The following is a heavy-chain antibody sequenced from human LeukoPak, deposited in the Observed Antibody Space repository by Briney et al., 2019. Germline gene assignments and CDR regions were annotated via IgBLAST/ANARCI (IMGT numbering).Heavy chain of an antibody. V-gene: IGHV1-2*04. CDR3: ARATGTYWWFDS. CDR1: GYTFTDYY. Sequence: GAAMKVSCKASGYTFTDYYIHWVRQAPGQGLEWMGWINPNSGDTNYAQKFQGWVTMTRDMSISTAYMELGRLRSDDTAIYYCARATGTYWWFDSWGQGTLVTVSS. D-gene: IGHD1-26*01. J-gene: IGHJ5*01. CDR2: INPNSGDT.